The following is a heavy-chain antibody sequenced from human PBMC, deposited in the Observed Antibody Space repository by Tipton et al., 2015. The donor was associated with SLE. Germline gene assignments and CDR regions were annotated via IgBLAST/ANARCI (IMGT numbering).Heavy chain of an antibody. CDR1: GGSISSGGYS. V-gene: IGHV4-30-2*01. D-gene: IGHD1-26*01. J-gene: IGHJ3*02. CDR3: AREMLGRNDAFDI. CDR2: IYHSGST. Sequence: TLSLTCAVSGGSISSGGYSWSWIRQPPGKGLEWIGYIYHSGSTYYNPSLKSRVTISVDTSKNQFSLKLSSVAAADTAVYHCAREMLGRNDAFDIWGQGTMVTVSS.